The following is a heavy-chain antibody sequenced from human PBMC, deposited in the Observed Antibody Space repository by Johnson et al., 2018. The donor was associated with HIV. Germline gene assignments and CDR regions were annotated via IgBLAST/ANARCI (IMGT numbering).Heavy chain of an antibody. CDR3: ATIWPGNFAFDI. CDR1: GFTFSTYW. CDR2: MKQDGSAK. J-gene: IGHJ3*02. D-gene: IGHD2-21*01. Sequence: VQLVESGGGLVQPGGSLRLSCKASGFTFSTYWMTWVRQAPGKGLEWVANMKQDGSAKYYVDAVTGRFTISRDNAKNSLYLQMNSLRTEDTAVYYCATIWPGNFAFDIWGQGTMVTVSS. V-gene: IGHV3-7*01.